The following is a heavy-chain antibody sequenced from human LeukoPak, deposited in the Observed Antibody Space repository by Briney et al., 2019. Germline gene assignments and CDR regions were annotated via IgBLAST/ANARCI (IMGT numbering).Heavy chain of an antibody. CDR3: AREVNTAMASETNYFDY. V-gene: IGHV4-61*02. J-gene: IGHJ4*02. Sequence: SETLSLTCTVSGGSISSGSYYWSWIRQPAGKGLEWIGRIYTSGSTNYNPSLKSRVTISVDTSKNQFSLKLSSVTAVDTAVYYCAREVNTAMASETNYFDYWGQGTLVTVSS. CDR1: GGSISSGSYY. D-gene: IGHD5-18*01. CDR2: IYTSGST.